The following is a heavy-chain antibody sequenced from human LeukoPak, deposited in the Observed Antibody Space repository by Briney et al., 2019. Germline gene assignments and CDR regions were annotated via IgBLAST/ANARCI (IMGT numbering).Heavy chain of an antibody. CDR2: INPNSGGT. Sequence: ASVKVSCKASGYTLTGYYMHWVRQAPGQGLEWMGWINPNSGGTNYAQKFQGRVTMTRDTSISTAYMELSRLRSDDTAVYYCARTAGYSSSRYDEYYFDYWGQGTLVTVSS. D-gene: IGHD6-13*01. CDR3: ARTAGYSSSRYDEYYFDY. V-gene: IGHV1-2*02. J-gene: IGHJ4*02. CDR1: GYTLTGYY.